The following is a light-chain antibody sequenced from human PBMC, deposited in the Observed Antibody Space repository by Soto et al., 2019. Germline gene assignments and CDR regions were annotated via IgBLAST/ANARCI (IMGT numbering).Light chain of an antibody. CDR2: EVR. CDR1: SSDVGGYNH. Sequence: QSALTQPASVSGSPGQSITSSCTGTSSDVGGYNHVSGYQQHPGKAPKLIIYEVRNRPSGVSNRLSGSKSGNTASLTISGLQADDEADYDCCSYTSSSIRVFGGGTKLTVL. J-gene: IGLJ3*02. V-gene: IGLV2-14*01. CDR3: CSYTSSSIRV.